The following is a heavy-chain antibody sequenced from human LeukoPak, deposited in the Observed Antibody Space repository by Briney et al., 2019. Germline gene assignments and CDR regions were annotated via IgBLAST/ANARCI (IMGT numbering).Heavy chain of an antibody. CDR2: IYHSGST. D-gene: IGHD5-18*01. J-gene: IGHJ4*02. CDR1: GGSISNYY. CDR3: ARDSGYSYGFDY. V-gene: IGHV4-59*12. Sequence: SETLSLTCTVSGGSISNYYWSWIRQPPGKGLEWIGYIYHSGSTYYNPSLKSRVTISVDRSKNQFSLKLSSVTAADTAVYYCARDSGYSYGFDYWGQGTLVTVSS.